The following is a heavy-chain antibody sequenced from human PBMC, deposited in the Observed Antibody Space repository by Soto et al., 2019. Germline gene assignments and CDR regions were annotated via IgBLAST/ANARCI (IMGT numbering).Heavy chain of an antibody. J-gene: IGHJ6*03. CDR3: ARRGVAAAGTSGYYYMDV. D-gene: IGHD6-13*01. CDR2: IYPGDSDT. Sequence: PGESLKISCKGSGYSFTSHWIGWVRQMPGKGLEWMGIIYPGDSDTRYSPSFQGQVTISADKSISTAYLQWSSLKASDTAMYYCARRGVAAAGTSGYYYMDVWGKGTTVTVSS. CDR1: GYSFTSHW. V-gene: IGHV5-51*01.